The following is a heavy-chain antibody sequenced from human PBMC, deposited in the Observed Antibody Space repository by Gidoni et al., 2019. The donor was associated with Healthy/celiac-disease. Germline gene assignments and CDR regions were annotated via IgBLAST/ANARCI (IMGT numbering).Heavy chain of an antibody. CDR3: ARGDQLLYSDAFDI. V-gene: IGHV1-69*01. CDR2: IIPIFGTA. D-gene: IGHD2-2*02. CDR1: GGTCSSYA. Sequence: QVQRVQSGAEVKKPGSSVKVSCKAAGGTCSSYAISWVRQAPGQGLEWVGGIIPIFGTANYAQKFQGRVTITADESTSTAYMELSSLRSEDTAVYYCARGDQLLYSDAFDIWGQGTMVTVSS. J-gene: IGHJ3*02.